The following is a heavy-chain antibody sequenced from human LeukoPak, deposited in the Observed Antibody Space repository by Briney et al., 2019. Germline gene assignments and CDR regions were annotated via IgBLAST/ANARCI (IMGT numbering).Heavy chain of an antibody. V-gene: IGHV1-18*01. Sequence: ASVKVSCKASGFTFTNYGITWVRQAPGQGLEGVGWISAYNGNTNYAQKLEGRVTMTIDTSTSTVYMDLRSLRFDDTAVYYCARAEANSDWPWRHFQYWGQGTLVTVSS. CDR3: ARAEANSDWPWRHFQY. CDR1: GFTFTNYG. J-gene: IGHJ1*01. D-gene: IGHD6-19*01. CDR2: ISAYNGNT.